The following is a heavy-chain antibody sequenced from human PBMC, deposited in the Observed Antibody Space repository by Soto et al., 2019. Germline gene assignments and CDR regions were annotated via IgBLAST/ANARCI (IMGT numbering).Heavy chain of an antibody. V-gene: IGHV3-23*01. CDR1: GFTFRTYA. J-gene: IGHJ6*02. D-gene: IGHD3-3*01. CDR3: AEDRTVYYDFWSGPPSLDV. Sequence: GGSLRLSCAASGFTFRTYAMNWVRQAPGKGLEWVSGISGAGGGAYYAGSVKGRFTISRDNSKNTLYLQMNSLRAEDTAVYYCAEDRTVYYDFWSGPPSLDVWGQGTTVTVSS. CDR2: ISGAGGGA.